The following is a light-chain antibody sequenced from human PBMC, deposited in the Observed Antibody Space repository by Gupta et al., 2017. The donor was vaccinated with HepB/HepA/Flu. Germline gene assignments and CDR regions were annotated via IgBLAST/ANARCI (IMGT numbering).Light chain of an antibody. CDR2: GEN. V-gene: IGLV3-19*01. Sequence: SSELTQDSAVSVTLGQTVSITCRGDSFRRYYASWYQQRPGKAPMLVIYGENNRPSGIPDRFSGSKSENTASLTITGDQAGDEADYYCISRDMTSNLPVFGAGTQVTVL. CDR1: SFRRYY. CDR3: ISRDMTSNLPV. J-gene: IGLJ1*01.